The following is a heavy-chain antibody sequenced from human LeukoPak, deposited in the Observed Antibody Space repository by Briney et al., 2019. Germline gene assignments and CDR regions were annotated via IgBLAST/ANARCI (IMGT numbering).Heavy chain of an antibody. CDR1: GYTFTGYY. Sequence: GASVKVSCTASGYTFTGYYMHWVRQAPGQGLEWMGWINPNSGGTNYAQKFQGWVTMTRDTSISTAYMELSRLRSDDTAVYYCAAASVRGVPYYYYGMDVWGKGTTVTVSS. D-gene: IGHD3-10*01. J-gene: IGHJ6*04. CDR3: AAASVRGVPYYYYGMDV. V-gene: IGHV1-2*04. CDR2: INPNSGGT.